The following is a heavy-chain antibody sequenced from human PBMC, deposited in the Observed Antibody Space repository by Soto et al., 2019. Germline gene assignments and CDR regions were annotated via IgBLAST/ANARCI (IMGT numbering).Heavy chain of an antibody. CDR2: MNPSSGNT. CDR1: GYTFTSYD. CDR3: ARAGSYDFWSGYYDNWFDP. J-gene: IGHJ5*02. D-gene: IGHD3-3*01. Sequence: ASVKVSCKASGYTFTSYDINWVRQATGQGLEWMGWMNPSSGNTGYAQKFQGRVTMTRNTSISTAYMELSSLRSEDTAVYYCARAGSYDFWSGYYDNWFDPWGQGTLVTVSS. V-gene: IGHV1-8*01.